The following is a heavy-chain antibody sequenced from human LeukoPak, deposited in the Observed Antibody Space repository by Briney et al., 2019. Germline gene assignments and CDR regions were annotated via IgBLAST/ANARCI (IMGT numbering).Heavy chain of an antibody. J-gene: IGHJ4*02. CDR2: ISSSGSTI. CDR1: GFTFSDYY. CDR3: ARRPEYYDSSGYYAIDY. Sequence: GGSLRLSCAASGFTFSDYYMSWIRQAPGKGLEWVSYISSSGSTIYYADSVKGRFTISRDNAKNSLYLQMNSLRAEDTAVYYCARRPEYYDSSGYYAIDYWGQGTLVTVSS. V-gene: IGHV3-11*01. D-gene: IGHD3-22*01.